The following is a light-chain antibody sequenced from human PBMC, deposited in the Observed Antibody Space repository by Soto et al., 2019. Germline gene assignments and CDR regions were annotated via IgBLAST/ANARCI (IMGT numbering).Light chain of an antibody. V-gene: IGKV3-20*01. Sequence: EIVLTQSPGTLSFSPGERATLSCRAGQSVSSSYLAWYQQKPGQAPRLLIYGASSRATGIPDRFSGSGSGTDFTLTISRLEPEDFAVYYCQQYDSSPKTFGQGTKVDTK. CDR1: QSVSSSY. CDR2: GAS. J-gene: IGKJ1*01. CDR3: QQYDSSPKT.